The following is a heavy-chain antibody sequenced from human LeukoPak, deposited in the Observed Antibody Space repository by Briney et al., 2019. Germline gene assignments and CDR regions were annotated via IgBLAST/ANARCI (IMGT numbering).Heavy chain of an antibody. J-gene: IGHJ4*02. Sequence: GGSLRLSCATSGFTFNSFFLNWVRLTPGRELEWLACISQDGSETFYMDSVRGRFTISRDNTKNSLYLQMDSLRAEDTAVYFCVRDLGHSRHYFEYWGQGALVTVSS. CDR1: GFTFNSFF. D-gene: IGHD7-27*01. V-gene: IGHV3-7*01. CDR3: VRDLGHSRHYFEY. CDR2: ISQDGSET.